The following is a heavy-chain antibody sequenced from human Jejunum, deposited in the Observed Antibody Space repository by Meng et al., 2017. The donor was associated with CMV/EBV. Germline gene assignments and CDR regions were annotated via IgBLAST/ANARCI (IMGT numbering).Heavy chain of an antibody. V-gene: IGHV4-4*02. D-gene: IGHD2-2*02. CDR2: MSPTASS. Sequence: SSLNWGGWVRQPPGRGLEWVGEMSPTASSNYNPSLKSRVTISLDRSKNQFSLKLNSVTAADTAVYYCARGHCTRTSCYKGAFDYWGQGILVTVSS. CDR1: SSLNW. CDR3: ARGHCTRTSCYKGAFDY. J-gene: IGHJ4*02.